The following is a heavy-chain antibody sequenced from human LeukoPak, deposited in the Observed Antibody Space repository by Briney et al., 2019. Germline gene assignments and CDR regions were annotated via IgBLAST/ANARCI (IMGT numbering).Heavy chain of an antibody. J-gene: IGHJ4*02. D-gene: IGHD4-17*01. CDR1: GFTFSSYA. V-gene: IGHV3-74*01. CDR2: INSDGSST. Sequence: PGGSLRLSCAASGFTFSSYAMSWVRQAPGKGLVWVSRINSDGSSTSYADSVKGRFTISRDNAKNTLYLQMNSLRAEDTAVYYCASSMTTVTTPLGYWGQGTLVTVSS. CDR3: ASSMTTVTTPLGY.